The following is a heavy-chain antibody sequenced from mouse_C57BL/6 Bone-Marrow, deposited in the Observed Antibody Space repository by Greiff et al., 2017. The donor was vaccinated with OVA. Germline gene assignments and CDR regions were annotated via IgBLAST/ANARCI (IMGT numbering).Heavy chain of an antibody. Sequence: EVKLQESGAELVKPGASVKLSCTASGFNIKDYYMHWVKQRTEQGLEWIGRIDPEDGETKYAPKFPGKATITADTSSNTAYLHLSSLTSEDTAVYYCARWWLLRTYWYFDVWGTGTTVTVSS. CDR2: IDPEDGET. J-gene: IGHJ1*03. V-gene: IGHV14-2*01. CDR1: GFNIKDYY. CDR3: ARWWLLRTYWYFDV. D-gene: IGHD2-3*01.